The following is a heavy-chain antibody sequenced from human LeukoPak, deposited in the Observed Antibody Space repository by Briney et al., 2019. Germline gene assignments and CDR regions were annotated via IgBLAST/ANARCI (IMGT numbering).Heavy chain of an antibody. CDR1: GFTFNSYA. J-gene: IGHJ4*02. D-gene: IGHD4-23*01. V-gene: IGHV3-23*01. Sequence: PGGSLRLSCAASGFTFNSYAMSWVRQAPGKGLEWASAIVGDTVTFYTDSVKGRFTISRDNSKNTLYLQMNGLRAEDTAIYYCARGSAQWELYDYWGQGTLVTVSS. CDR2: IVGDTVT. CDR3: ARGSAQWELYDY.